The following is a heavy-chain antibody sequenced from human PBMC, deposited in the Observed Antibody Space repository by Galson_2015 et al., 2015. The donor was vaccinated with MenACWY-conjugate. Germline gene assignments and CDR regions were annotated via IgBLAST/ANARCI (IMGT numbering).Heavy chain of an antibody. D-gene: IGHD3-10*01. V-gene: IGHV3-23*01. J-gene: IGHJ4*02. CDR3: AKTPGWSYGSGAPFDS. Sequence: SLRLSCATSGFAFSSYAMSWVRQAPGKGLDWVSAISGSGGSKFYADSVKGRFTISRDISKNTVDLQMDSLRAEDTAAYYCAKTPGWSYGSGAPFDSWGQGTLVTVSS. CDR1: GFAFSSYA. CDR2: ISGSGGSK.